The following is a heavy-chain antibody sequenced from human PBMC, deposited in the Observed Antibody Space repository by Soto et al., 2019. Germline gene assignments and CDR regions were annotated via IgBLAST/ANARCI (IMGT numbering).Heavy chain of an antibody. J-gene: IGHJ6*02. D-gene: IGHD5-18*01. V-gene: IGHV1-69*13. CDR3: ATVPGIQLWFAYYYGMDV. CDR1: GGTFSSYA. Sequence: SVKVSCKASGGTFSSYAISWVRQAPGQGLEWMGGIIPIFGTANYAQKFQGRVTITADESTSTAYMELSSLRSEDTAVYYCATVPGIQLWFAYYYGMDVWGQGTTVTVSS. CDR2: IIPIFGTA.